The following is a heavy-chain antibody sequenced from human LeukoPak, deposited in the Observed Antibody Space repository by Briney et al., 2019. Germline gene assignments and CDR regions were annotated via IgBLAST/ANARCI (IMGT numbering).Heavy chain of an antibody. V-gene: IGHV1-2*02. CDR1: GYTFTGYY. Sequence: GSVKVSCKASGYTFTGYYMHWVRQAPGQGLEWMGWINPNSGGTNYAQKFQGRVTMTRDTSISTAYMELSRLRSDDTAVYYCARVVVGAIWSEFDPWGQGTLVTVSS. CDR2: INPNSGGT. J-gene: IGHJ5*02. D-gene: IGHD1-26*01. CDR3: ARVVVGAIWSEFDP.